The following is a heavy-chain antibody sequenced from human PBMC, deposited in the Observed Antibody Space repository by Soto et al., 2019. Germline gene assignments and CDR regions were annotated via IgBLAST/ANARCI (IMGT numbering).Heavy chain of an antibody. V-gene: IGHV1-46*01. CDR1: GDTFTEYY. Sequence: QVQLMQSGAEVKKPGASVKVSCKASGDTFTEYYIHWVRQAPGQGLEWMGTVNPSGGHTTYAQHFLGRVSKTRDTATSTLYMELTSLTSEDTALYYCARGGHVVVVTAALDYWGQGTLVTVSS. CDR2: VNPSGGHT. J-gene: IGHJ4*02. CDR3: ARGGHVVVVTAALDY. D-gene: IGHD2-21*02.